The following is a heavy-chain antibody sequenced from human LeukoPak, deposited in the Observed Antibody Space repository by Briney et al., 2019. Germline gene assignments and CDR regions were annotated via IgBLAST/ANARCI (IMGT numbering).Heavy chain of an antibody. Sequence: SETLSLTCTVSGGSISSSSYYWGWIRQPPGKGLEWIGSIYYSGSTYYNPSLKSRVTISVDTSKNQFSLKLSSVTAADTAVYYCARGPSSWSGYYGIDYWGQGTLVTVSS. CDR3: ARGPSSWSGYYGIDY. J-gene: IGHJ4*02. CDR1: GGSISSSSYY. D-gene: IGHD3-3*01. CDR2: IYYSGST. V-gene: IGHV4-39*07.